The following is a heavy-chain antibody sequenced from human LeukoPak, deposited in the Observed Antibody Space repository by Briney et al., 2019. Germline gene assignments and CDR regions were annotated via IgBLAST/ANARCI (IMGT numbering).Heavy chain of an antibody. CDR3: ARLGGVGYVLRDY. J-gene: IGHJ4*02. CDR1: GGSISSSSYY. V-gene: IGHV4-39*01. Sequence: PSETLSLTCTVSGGSISSSSYYWGWIRQPPGKGLEWIGSIYYSGSTYYNPSLKSRVTIPVDTSKNQFSLKLSSVTAADTAVYYCARLGGVGYVLRDYWGQGTLVTVSS. CDR2: IYYSGST. D-gene: IGHD5-12*01.